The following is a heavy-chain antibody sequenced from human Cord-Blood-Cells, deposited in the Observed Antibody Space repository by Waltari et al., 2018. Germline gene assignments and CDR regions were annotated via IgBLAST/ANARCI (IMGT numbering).Heavy chain of an antibody. J-gene: IGHJ4*02. CDR1: GGTFSSYA. CDR2: SIPILGIA. Sequence: QVQLVQSGAEVKKPGSSVKVSCKASGGTFSSYAISWVRQAPGQGLEWMGGSIPILGIANSAQKFQGRGTITADESTRTAYMELSSLRSEDTAVYYCARGGGNCSSTSCFDYWGQGTLVTVSS. D-gene: IGHD2-2*01. CDR3: ARGGGNCSSTSCFDY. V-gene: IGHV1-69*04.